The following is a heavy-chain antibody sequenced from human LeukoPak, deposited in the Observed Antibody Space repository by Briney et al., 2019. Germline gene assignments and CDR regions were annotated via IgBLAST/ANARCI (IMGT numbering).Heavy chain of an antibody. CDR1: GFTVSSNY. Sequence: GGSLRLSCAASGFTVSSNYMSWVRQAPGKGLEWVSVIYSGGSTYYADSVKGRFTISRDNSKNTLYLQMDSLRADDTAVYYCARVRDGDYYDYWGQGTQVTVSS. J-gene: IGHJ4*02. V-gene: IGHV3-66*01. D-gene: IGHD4-17*01. CDR3: ARVRDGDYYDY. CDR2: IYSGGST.